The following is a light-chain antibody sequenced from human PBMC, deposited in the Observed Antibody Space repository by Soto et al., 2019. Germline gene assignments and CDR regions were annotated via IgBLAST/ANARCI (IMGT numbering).Light chain of an antibody. Sequence: HMTQSPSTLSSSVGDRVTITCRASQSISSWLAWYQQKPGKAPKLLIYDASSLESGVPSRFSGSGSGTEFTLTISSLQPDDFATYYCQQYNSYSGFGQGTKVDIK. CDR2: DAS. CDR3: QQYNSYSG. V-gene: IGKV1-5*01. J-gene: IGKJ1*01. CDR1: QSISSW.